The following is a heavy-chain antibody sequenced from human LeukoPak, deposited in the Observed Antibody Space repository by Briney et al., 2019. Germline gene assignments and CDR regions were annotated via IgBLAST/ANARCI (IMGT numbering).Heavy chain of an antibody. CDR2: IYPRDGST. CDR1: GYTFTSNY. V-gene: IGHV1-46*01. Sequence: WASVTVSCKASGYTFTSNYIHWVRQAPGQGLEWMGMIYPRDGSTSYAQKFQGRVTVTRDTSTSTVHMELSGLRSEDTAVYYCARDQEGFDYRGQGTLVTVSS. CDR3: ARDQEGFDY. J-gene: IGHJ4*02.